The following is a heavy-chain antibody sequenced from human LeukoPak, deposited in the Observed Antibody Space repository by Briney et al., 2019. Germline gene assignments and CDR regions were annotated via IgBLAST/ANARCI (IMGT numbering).Heavy chain of an antibody. D-gene: IGHD6-19*01. CDR2: ISSSGSYI. J-gene: IGHJ3*02. Sequence: GGSLRLSCAASAFTFSSYSMNWVRQAPGKGLEWVSSISSSGSYIYYADSVKGRFTISRDNAKNTLYLQMNSLRVEDTAVYYCVRGGWYLYDALDIWGQGTLVTVSS. V-gene: IGHV3-21*01. CDR3: VRGGWYLYDALDI. CDR1: AFTFSSYS.